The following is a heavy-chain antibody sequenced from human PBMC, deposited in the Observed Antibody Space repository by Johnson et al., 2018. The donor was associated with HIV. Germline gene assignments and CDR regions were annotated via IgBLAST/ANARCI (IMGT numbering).Heavy chain of an antibody. CDR1: GFTFSSYG. CDR3: AKDPPGVDDIHAFDI. Sequence: QVQLVESGGGVVQPGGSLRLSCAASGFTFSSYGMHWVRQAQGKGLEWVAFIRYDGSNKYYADSVTGRFTISRDNSKNTLYLQMNSLRAEDTAVYYCAKDPPGVDDIHAFDIWGQGTMVTISS. D-gene: IGHD3-9*01. CDR2: IRYDGSNK. J-gene: IGHJ3*02. V-gene: IGHV3-30*02.